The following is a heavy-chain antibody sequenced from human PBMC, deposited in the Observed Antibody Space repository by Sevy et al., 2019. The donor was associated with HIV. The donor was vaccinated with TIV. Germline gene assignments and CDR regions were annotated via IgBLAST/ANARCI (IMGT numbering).Heavy chain of an antibody. CDR3: ASVLRYYGSRGAY. Sequence: GGSLRLSCAASGFTFSYYNMNWIRQAPGKGLEWVSSISGGSSDVYHADSVKGRFTISRDNANNSLYLQMNSLRTEDTAGDYCASVLRYYGSRGAYWGQGTQVTVSS. CDR2: ISGGSSDV. V-gene: IGHV3-21*01. J-gene: IGHJ4*02. CDR1: GFTFSYYN. D-gene: IGHD3-10*01.